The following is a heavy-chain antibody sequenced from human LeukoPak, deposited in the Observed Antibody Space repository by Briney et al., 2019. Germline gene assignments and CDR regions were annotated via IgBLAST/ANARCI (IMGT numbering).Heavy chain of an antibody. CDR2: IYYSGNT. V-gene: IGHV4-31*03. CDR1: GGSISRGGYY. CDR3: ARDRYLYCSSTSCYEVGGWFDP. J-gene: IGHJ5*02. Sequence: SETLSLTCTVSGGSISRGGYYWSWIRQLPGKGLEWIGYIYYSGNTYYDPSLKSRVTTSVGTSKNQFSLKLSSVTAADTAVYYCARDRYLYCSSTSCYEVGGWFDPWGQGTLVTVSS. D-gene: IGHD2-2*01.